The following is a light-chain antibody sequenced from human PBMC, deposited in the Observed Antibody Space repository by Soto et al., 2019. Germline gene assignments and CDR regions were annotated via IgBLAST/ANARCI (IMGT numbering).Light chain of an antibody. CDR3: QQSYTSPYT. V-gene: IGKV1-39*01. CDR2: AAS. J-gene: IGKJ2*01. CDR1: QYISNY. Sequence: DILMTQSPSSPSASVGDRVTITCRANQYISNYLNWYQQKPGTAPKFLIYAASSLQSGVSSRFSGSGSGTDFTLTISGLQPEDLAIYYCQQSYTSPYTVGPGTKVDSK.